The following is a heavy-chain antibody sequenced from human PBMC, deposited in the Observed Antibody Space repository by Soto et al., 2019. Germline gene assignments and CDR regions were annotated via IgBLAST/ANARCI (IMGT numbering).Heavy chain of an antibody. CDR3: ARVPDTSMVAGY. V-gene: IGHV3-23*01. CDR2: ISVSGGTT. D-gene: IGHD5-18*01. CDR1: GFTFSSYA. J-gene: IGHJ4*02. Sequence: PGESLRLSCSASGFTFSSYAMTWVRQAPGKGLEWVSAISVSGGTTYYADSVKGRFTISRDNSKNTLYLQMNSLRAEDTAVYYCARVPDTSMVAGYWGQGTLVTVSS.